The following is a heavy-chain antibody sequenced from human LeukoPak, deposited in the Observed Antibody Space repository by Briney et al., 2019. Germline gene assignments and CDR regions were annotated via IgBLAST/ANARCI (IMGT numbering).Heavy chain of an antibody. V-gene: IGHV3-23*01. CDR3: AKAGISTYYYDH. J-gene: IGHJ5*02. D-gene: IGHD3-22*01. CDR1: GFTFNNYA. Sequence: GGSLRLSCAASGFTFNNYAMSWVRQAPGKGLEWVSGVSVSGGTTYYADSVKGRFTISRDNSKNSVYLQTNSLRAEDTAVYFCAKAGISTYYYDHWGQGTLVTVSS. CDR2: VSVSGGTT.